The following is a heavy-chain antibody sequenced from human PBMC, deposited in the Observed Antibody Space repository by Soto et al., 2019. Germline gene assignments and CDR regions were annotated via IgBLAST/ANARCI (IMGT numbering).Heavy chain of an antibody. CDR3: ARRGYCTIGVCYYRMDV. Sequence: QVQLQESGPGLVKPSGTLSLTCAVSGGSISSSNWWSWVRQPPGKGLERIGEIYHSGSTNYNPSLKSPVPISVDKSKNQFSMKLSSVTAADTAVYYSARRGYCTIGVCYYRMDVWGQGTTVSVSS. V-gene: IGHV4-4*02. J-gene: IGHJ6*02. D-gene: IGHD2-8*01. CDR2: IYHSGST. CDR1: GGSISSSNW.